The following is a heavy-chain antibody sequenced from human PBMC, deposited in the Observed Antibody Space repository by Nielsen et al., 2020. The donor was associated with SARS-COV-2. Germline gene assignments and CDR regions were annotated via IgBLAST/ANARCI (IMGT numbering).Heavy chain of an antibody. Sequence: GESLKISCAGSGYTFRNYDMTWVRQAPGKGLEWLSYISSTGDTVPYADSVKGRFTVSRDNAENSLYLQMTSLRAEDTAVYYCARQLLAWGQGTLVTVSS. CDR2: ISSTGDTV. J-gene: IGHJ5*02. V-gene: IGHV3-48*03. CDR3: ARQLLA. D-gene: IGHD5-24*01. CDR1: GYTFRNYD.